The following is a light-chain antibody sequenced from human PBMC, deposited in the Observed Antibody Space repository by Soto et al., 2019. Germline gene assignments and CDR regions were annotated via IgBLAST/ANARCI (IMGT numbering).Light chain of an antibody. Sequence: QSALTQPPSVSGAPGQRVTISCTGSSSNIGAGYDVHWYQQLPGTAPKLLIYDNTNRPSGVPDRFSGSKSGTSASLAITGLQAQDESDYYCQSHDGRLSRVFGGGTQLTVL. CDR3: QSHDGRLSRV. CDR1: SSNIGAGYD. J-gene: IGLJ2*01. V-gene: IGLV1-40*01. CDR2: DNT.